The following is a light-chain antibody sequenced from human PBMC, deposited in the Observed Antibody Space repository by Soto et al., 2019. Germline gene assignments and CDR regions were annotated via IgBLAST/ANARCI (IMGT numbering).Light chain of an antibody. CDR2: DAS. Sequence: EIVLTQSPATLSLSPGERATLSCGASQSVSTYLAWYQQKLGQAPRLLIYDASSRATGIPARFSGSGSGTDFALTISSLEPEDFAVYYCQQRSNWPRYTFGQGTKLEIK. V-gene: IGKV3-11*01. J-gene: IGKJ2*01. CDR1: QSVSTY. CDR3: QQRSNWPRYT.